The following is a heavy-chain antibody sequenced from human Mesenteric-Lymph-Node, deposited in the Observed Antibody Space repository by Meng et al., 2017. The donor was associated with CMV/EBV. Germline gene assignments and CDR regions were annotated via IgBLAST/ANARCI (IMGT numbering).Heavy chain of an antibody. CDR2: INHSGST. CDR3: ARDKYNSGWYLFDP. D-gene: IGHD6-19*01. Sequence: AGEGGFFSDNVWIWIRQSPGKGLARIGEINHSGSTNYNPSFKSRVTISVDTSKNQFSLRLSSVTAADTAVYYCARDKYNSGWYLFDPWGQGTLVTVSS. J-gene: IGHJ5*02. CDR1: GGFFSDNV. V-gene: IGHV4-34*01.